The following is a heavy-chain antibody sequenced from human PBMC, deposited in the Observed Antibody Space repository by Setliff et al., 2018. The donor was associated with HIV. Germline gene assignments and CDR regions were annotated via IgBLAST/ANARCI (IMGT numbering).Heavy chain of an antibody. CDR1: KFSVSDSY. CDR2: VHNTDT. Sequence: GESLRLSCVASKFSVSDSYMGWVRQAPGKGLEWVSFVHNTDTYYANSVKSRFTISRDNSKTMVFLRMNSLRPEDSAMYYCVRGETYAHWSKGDYWGQGTLVTVSS. CDR3: VRGETYAHWSKGDY. J-gene: IGHJ4*02. D-gene: IGHD3-16*01. V-gene: IGHV3-53*01.